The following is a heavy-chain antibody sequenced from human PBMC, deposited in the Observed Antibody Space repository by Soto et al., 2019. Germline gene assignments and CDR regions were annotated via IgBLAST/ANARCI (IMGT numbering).Heavy chain of an antibody. D-gene: IGHD6-19*01. CDR3: AIGSSGWTHRWFDP. J-gene: IGHJ5*02. CDR2: MNPNSGNT. CDR1: VYTFTSYD. V-gene: IGHV1-8*02. Sequence: ASLKVSCKSSVYTFTSYDINCVRPAPGQGLEWMGWMNPNSGNTGYAQKFQGRVTMTRNTSISTAYMELSSLRSEDTAVYYCAIGSSGWTHRWFDPWGQGTRVNVSA.